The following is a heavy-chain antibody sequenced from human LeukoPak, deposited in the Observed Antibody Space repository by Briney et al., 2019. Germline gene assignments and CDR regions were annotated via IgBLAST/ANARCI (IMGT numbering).Heavy chain of an antibody. J-gene: IGHJ4*02. D-gene: IGHD4-17*01. CDR3: ARGGDYRYFDY. CDR2: IYPGDSDT. Sequence: GESLKISCKGSGYSFTNYWIGWVRQMPGKGLEWMGIIYPGDSDTRYRPSFRGQVTISADKSITTAYLQWSSLTASDTAMYYCARGGDYRYFDYWGQGTLVTVSS. V-gene: IGHV5-51*01. CDR1: GYSFTNYW.